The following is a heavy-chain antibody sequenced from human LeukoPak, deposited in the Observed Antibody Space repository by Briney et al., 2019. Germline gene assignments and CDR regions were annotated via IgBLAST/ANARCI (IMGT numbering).Heavy chain of an antibody. Sequence: SETLSLTCAVYGGSFSGYYWSWIRQPPGKGLEWIGEINHSGSTNYNPSLKSRVTISVDTSKNQFSLKLSSVTAADTAVYYCARVSRGLLWFGELKMDVWGKGTTVTISS. D-gene: IGHD3-10*01. J-gene: IGHJ6*04. CDR3: ARVSRGLLWFGELKMDV. CDR1: GGSFSGYY. V-gene: IGHV4-34*01. CDR2: INHSGST.